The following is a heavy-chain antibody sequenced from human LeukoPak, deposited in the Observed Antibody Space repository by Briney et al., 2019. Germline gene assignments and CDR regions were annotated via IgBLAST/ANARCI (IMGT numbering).Heavy chain of an antibody. D-gene: IGHD3-22*01. CDR3: ALQTYYYDSSGYYPNDY. V-gene: IGHV3-7*01. J-gene: IGHJ4*02. CDR2: IKQDGSEK. Sequence: GGSLRLSCAASGFTFSSYAMSWVRQAPGKGLEWVANIKQDGSEKYYVDSVKGRFTISRDNAKNSLYLQMNSLRAEDTAVYYCALQTYYYDSSGYYPNDYWGQGTLVTVSS. CDR1: GFTFSSYA.